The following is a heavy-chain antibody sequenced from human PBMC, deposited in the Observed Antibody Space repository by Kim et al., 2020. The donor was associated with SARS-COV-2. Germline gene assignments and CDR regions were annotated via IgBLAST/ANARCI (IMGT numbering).Heavy chain of an antibody. J-gene: IGHJ5*02. Sequence: SRVTISVDTSKNQFSLKLSSVTAADTAVYYCARALHCSSTSCYQNNWFDPWGQGTLVTVSS. V-gene: IGHV4-34*01. D-gene: IGHD2-2*01. CDR3: ARALHCSSTSCYQNNWFDP.